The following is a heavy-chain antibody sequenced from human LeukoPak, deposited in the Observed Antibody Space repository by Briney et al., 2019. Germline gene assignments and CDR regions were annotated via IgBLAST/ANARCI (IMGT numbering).Heavy chain of an antibody. J-gene: IGHJ3*02. CDR1: GYTFTTYG. V-gene: IGHV1-18*01. D-gene: IGHD3-10*01. Sequence: GASVKVSCKASGYTFTTYGIIWVRQAPGQGLESMGWISAYNGNTNYAQKLQGRATMTTDTSTTTAYMELRSLRSDDTAVYYCARGGSITTIRGVIITDAFDIWGQGTMVTVSS. CDR3: ARGGSITTIRGVIITDAFDI. CDR2: ISAYNGNT.